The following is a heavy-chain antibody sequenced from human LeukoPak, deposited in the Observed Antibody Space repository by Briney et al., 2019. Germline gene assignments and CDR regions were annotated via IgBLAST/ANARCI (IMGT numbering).Heavy chain of an antibody. J-gene: IGHJ6*01. Sequence: GGSLRLSCEASGFTFRSFAMSWVRQAPGKGLEWLSGISASGHYIYNADSVKGRFTISRDNSKNTLYLEMNSLRAADTAIYYCAKMKGHPLPKYYMDDWGQGTTVTVSS. CDR1: GFTFRSFA. CDR2: ISASGHYI. D-gene: IGHD1-26*01. V-gene: IGHV3-23*01. CDR3: AKMKGHPLPKYYMDD.